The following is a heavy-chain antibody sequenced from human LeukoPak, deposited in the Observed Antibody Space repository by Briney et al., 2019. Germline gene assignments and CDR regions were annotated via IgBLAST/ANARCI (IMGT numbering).Heavy chain of an antibody. V-gene: IGHV4-4*07. D-gene: IGHD4-17*01. CDR2: IYTSGST. J-gene: IGHJ6*03. CDR3: ARALTTAKWAYYYYYMDV. Sequence: SETLSLTCTVSGGSISSYYWSWIRQPAGKGLEWIGRIYTSGSTNYNPSLKSRVTISVDKSKNQFSLKLSSVTAADTAVYYCARALTTAKWAYYYYYMDVWGKGTTVTVSS. CDR1: GGSISSYY.